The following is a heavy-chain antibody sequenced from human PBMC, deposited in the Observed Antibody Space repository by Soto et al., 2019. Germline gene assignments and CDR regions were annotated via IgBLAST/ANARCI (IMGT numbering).Heavy chain of an antibody. CDR1: GFSFSDYY. Sequence: PGGSLRLSCAASGFSFSDYYMTWIRQAPGKGLEWLSYISTVGGTTYYADSVKGRFTISRDNAKNTLYLQMSSLSAEDTAVYYCARNRWELLYWGQGIQVTVSS. J-gene: IGHJ4*02. D-gene: IGHD2-21*01. V-gene: IGHV3-11*01. CDR2: ISTVGGTT. CDR3: ARNRWELLY.